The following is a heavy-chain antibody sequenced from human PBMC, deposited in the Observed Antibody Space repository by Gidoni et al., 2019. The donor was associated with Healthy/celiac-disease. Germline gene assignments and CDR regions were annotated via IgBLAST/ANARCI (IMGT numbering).Heavy chain of an antibody. J-gene: IGHJ6*02. Sequence: EVQLVESGGGLVQPGRSLSLSCAASGFTFDDYAMHWVRPAPGKGLEWVSGISWNSGSIGYADSVKGRFTISRDNAKNSLYLQMNSLRAEDTALYYCAKGRGLYYYDGMDVWGQGTTVTVSS. CDR2: ISWNSGSI. V-gene: IGHV3-9*01. CDR1: GFTFDDYA. D-gene: IGHD3-10*01. CDR3: AKGRGLYYYDGMDV.